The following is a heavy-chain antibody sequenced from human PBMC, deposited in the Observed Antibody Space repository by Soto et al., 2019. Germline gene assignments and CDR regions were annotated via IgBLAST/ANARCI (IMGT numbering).Heavy chain of an antibody. CDR2: ISSSSSTI. D-gene: IGHD3-3*01. V-gene: IGHV3-48*01. J-gene: IGHJ4*02. CDR3: ARGLYYDFWSGYYIRYFGY. Sequence: GGSLRLSCAASGFPFSSYSMNWVRQAPGKGLEWVSYISSSSSTIYYADSVKGRFTISRDNAKNSLYLQMNSLRAEDTAVYYCARGLYYDFWSGYYIRYFGYWGQGTLVTVSS. CDR1: GFPFSSYS.